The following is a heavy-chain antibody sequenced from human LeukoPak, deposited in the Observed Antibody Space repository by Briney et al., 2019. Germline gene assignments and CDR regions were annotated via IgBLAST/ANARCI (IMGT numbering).Heavy chain of an antibody. J-gene: IGHJ4*02. V-gene: IGHV5-51*01. Sequence: GESLKISCKASGYNFPNYWIGWVRQMPGKGLEWMGIILPGDSDTRYSPSFQGQVTISVDKSISTAYLQWGSLKASDTAIYYCARHPRYCSDTTCYSYFDYWGQGNLVTVSS. CDR2: ILPGDSDT. CDR3: ARHPRYCSDTTCYSYFDY. D-gene: IGHD2-2*02. CDR1: GYNFPNYW.